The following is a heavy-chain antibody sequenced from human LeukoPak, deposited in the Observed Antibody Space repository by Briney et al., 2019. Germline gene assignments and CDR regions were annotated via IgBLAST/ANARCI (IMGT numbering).Heavy chain of an antibody. V-gene: IGHV4-61*02. CDR1: GGSISSGSYY. CDR2: IYTSGST. J-gene: IGHJ2*01. CDR3: ARAYYSSSYDYWYFDL. Sequence: SETLSLTCTVSGGSISSGSYYWSWIRQPAGKGLEWIGRIYTSGSTNYNPSLKSRVTISVDTSKNQFSLKLSSVTAADTAVYYCARAYYSSSYDYWYFDLWGRGTLVTVSS. D-gene: IGHD6-13*01.